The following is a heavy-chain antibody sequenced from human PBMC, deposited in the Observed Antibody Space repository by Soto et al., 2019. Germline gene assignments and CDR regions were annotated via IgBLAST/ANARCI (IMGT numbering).Heavy chain of an antibody. D-gene: IGHD3-22*01. CDR3: ARQGSGYYYSWFDP. J-gene: IGHJ5*02. CDR2: IYYSGST. V-gene: IGHV4-39*01. CDR1: GGSISSSSYY. Sequence: SETLSLTCTVSGGSISSSSYYWGWLRQPPGKGLEWIGSIYYSGSTYYNPSLKSRVTISVDTSKNQFSLKLSSVTAADTAVYYCARQGSGYYYSWFDPWGQGTLVTVSS.